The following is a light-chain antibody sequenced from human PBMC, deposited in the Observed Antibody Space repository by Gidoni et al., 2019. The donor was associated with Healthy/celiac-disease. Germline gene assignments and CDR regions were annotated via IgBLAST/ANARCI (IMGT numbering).Light chain of an antibody. CDR3: QQYNNWPIT. CDR2: GAS. Sequence: EILITQSPATLSVSPGERATLSCRASQSVSSNLAWYQQTPGQAPRLLIYGASTRATGIPARFSGSGSGTEFTLTISSLQSEDFAVYYCQQYNNWPITFXXXTRLEIK. J-gene: IGKJ5*01. CDR1: QSVSSN. V-gene: IGKV3-15*01.